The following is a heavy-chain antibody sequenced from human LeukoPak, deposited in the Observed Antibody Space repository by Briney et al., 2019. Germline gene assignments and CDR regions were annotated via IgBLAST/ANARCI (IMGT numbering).Heavy chain of an antibody. D-gene: IGHD1-14*01. Sequence: GEALKIPSNGSGYGFTTYCFVWVRQLPAKSPEWMVGIYPRGSDTSYSPSFQGHVTISVDKSISTAYLQLSGLKASDTAMYYCARRPTTYYGMDVWGQGTLVTVSS. CDR3: ARRPTTYYGMDV. CDR2: IYPRGSDT. V-gene: IGHV5-51*01. CDR1: GYGFTTYC. J-gene: IGHJ6*02.